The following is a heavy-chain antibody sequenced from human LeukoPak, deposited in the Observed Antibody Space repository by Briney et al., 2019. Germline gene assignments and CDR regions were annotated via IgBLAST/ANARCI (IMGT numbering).Heavy chain of an antibody. D-gene: IGHD2-2*01. J-gene: IGHJ4*02. CDR3: ASAMYRLFDY. CDR1: SGSFSGNY. Sequence: ETLSLTCGVHSGSFSGNYWSWVRQPPGKGLEWIGDINRRGSPNYNPSLKSRVTISLDTPKNQLSLRLASVTAADTAIYYCASAMYRLFDYWGQGSLVIVSS. CDR2: INRRGSP. V-gene: IGHV4-34*01.